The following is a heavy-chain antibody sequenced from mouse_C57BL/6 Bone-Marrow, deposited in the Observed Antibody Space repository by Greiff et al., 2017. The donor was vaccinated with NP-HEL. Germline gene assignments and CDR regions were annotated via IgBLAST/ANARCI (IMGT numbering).Heavy chain of an antibody. CDR3: AGIPSYYYGSSYGYFDY. Sequence: QVQLQQPGAELVKPGASVKMSCKASGYTFTSYWITWVKQRPGQGLEWIGDIYPGSGSTNYNEKFKSKAKLTVDTASSPASMQLSSLTSEDSAVYYCAGIPSYYYGSSYGYFDYWGQGTTLTVSS. CDR1: GYTFTSYW. J-gene: IGHJ2*01. D-gene: IGHD1-1*01. CDR2: IYPGSGST. V-gene: IGHV1-55*01.